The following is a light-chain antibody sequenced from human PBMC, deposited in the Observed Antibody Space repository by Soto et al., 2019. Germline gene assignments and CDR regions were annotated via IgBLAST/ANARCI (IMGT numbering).Light chain of an antibody. CDR2: DAS. CDR3: QQYYHSCT. V-gene: IGKV1-5*01. CDR1: QSVTDW. Sequence: DIQLTQSPSTLSASVGDRVTITCRASQSVTDWLAWYQQKPGKAPKLLIYDASSLESGVPSRFSGGGSGTEFSLTISSLQPDDFATYYCQQYYHSCTFGQGTKVEIK. J-gene: IGKJ2*02.